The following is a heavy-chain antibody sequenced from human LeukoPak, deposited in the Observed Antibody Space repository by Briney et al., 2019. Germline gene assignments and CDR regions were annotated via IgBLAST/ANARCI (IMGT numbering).Heavy chain of an antibody. D-gene: IGHD1-26*01. CDR2: IWYDRSSK. J-gene: IGHJ4*02. CDR1: GFTFSSIG. CDR3: VRASIEGATILDY. Sequence: GGSLRLSCAASGFTFSSIGMHWVRQTPGKGLEWVAGIWYDRSSKYYTDSVQGRFTISRDNDRNTLFLQMNSLRAQDTAVYYCVRASIEGATILDYWGQGTLVTVSS. V-gene: IGHV3-33*01.